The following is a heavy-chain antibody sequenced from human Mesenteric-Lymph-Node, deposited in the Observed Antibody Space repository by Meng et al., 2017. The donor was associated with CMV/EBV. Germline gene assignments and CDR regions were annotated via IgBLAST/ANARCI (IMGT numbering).Heavy chain of an antibody. CDR1: GGTFSSYT. CDR3: ATFEYSGSSSAYYYGLDV. J-gene: IGHJ6*02. D-gene: IGHD5-12*01. V-gene: IGHV1-69*02. CDR2: IIPILGIA. Sequence: SVKVSCKASGGTFSSYTISWVRQAPGQGLEWMGRIIPILGIANYAQKFQGRVTFTGDTSTAYMEVSSLRSEDTAVYYCATFEYSGSSSAYYYGLDVWGQGTSVTVSS.